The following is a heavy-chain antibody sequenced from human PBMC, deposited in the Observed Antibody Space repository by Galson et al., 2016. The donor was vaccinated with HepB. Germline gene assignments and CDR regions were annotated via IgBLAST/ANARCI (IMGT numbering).Heavy chain of an antibody. CDR1: GFIFSTHS. Sequence: LRLSCAGSGFIFSTHSKAWVRQAPGKGLEWVSLISSGSTYIYYADSVRGRFTISRDNAGNSLYLQMNTLRADDTAVYYCARASGGGYDWDYYYGMDVWGKGTTVTVSS. CDR3: ARASGGGYDWDYYYGMDV. V-gene: IGHV3-21*01. CDR2: ISSGSTYI. D-gene: IGHD5-12*01. J-gene: IGHJ6*04.